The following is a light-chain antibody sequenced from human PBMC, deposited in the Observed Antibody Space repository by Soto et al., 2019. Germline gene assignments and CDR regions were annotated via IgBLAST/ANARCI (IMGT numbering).Light chain of an antibody. V-gene: IGLV2-11*01. CDR1: SSDVGGYNY. CDR3: CSYAGSHTFLYV. Sequence: QSALTQPRSVSGSPGQSVTISCTGTSSDVGGYNYVSWYQQHPGKAPKLMIYDVSKRPSGVPDRFSGSKSGNTASLTISGLQAEDDADYYCCSYAGSHTFLYVFGTGTKVTVL. J-gene: IGLJ1*01. CDR2: DVS.